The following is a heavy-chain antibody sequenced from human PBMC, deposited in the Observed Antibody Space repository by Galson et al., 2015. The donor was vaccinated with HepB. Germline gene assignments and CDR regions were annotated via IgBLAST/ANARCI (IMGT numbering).Heavy chain of an antibody. D-gene: IGHD3-22*01. CDR2: IYSGGST. Sequence: SLRLSCAASGFTVSNNYMSWVRQAPGKGLEWVSVIYSGGSTYYADSVKGRFTISRDNSKNTLYLQMNSLRPEDTAVYYCARRDYYDCWGQGTLVTVSS. V-gene: IGHV3-66*02. CDR1: GFTVSNNY. J-gene: IGHJ4*02. CDR3: ARRDYYDC.